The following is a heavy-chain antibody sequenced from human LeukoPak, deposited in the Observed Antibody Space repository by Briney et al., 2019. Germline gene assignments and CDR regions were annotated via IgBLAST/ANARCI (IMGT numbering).Heavy chain of an antibody. D-gene: IGHD3-3*01. CDR3: ARGTITIFGVVITGNEDSDY. J-gene: IGHJ4*02. Sequence: KTGGSLRLSCAASGFTFSSYSMNWVRQAPGEGLEWVSSISSSSSYIYYADSVKGRFTISRDNAKNSLYLQMNSLRAEDTAVYYCARGTITIFGVVITGNEDSDYWGQGTLVTVSS. CDR1: GFTFSSYS. V-gene: IGHV3-21*01. CDR2: ISSSSSYI.